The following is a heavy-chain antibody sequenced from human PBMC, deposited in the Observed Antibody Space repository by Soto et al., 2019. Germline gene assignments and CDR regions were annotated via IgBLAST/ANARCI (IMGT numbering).Heavy chain of an antibody. CDR3: ARRPIQVYGMDV. D-gene: IGHD5-18*01. Sequence: EVQLVQSGAEVKKPGESLKISCKGSGYDFSDYWIVWVRQMPGKGLEWMGIIYPGDSDTRYSPSFQGQVTISADKTISSVYLQWSSLKASDTAMYYCARRPIQVYGMDVWGQGTAVTVS. CDR1: GYDFSDYW. V-gene: IGHV5-51*01. CDR2: IYPGDSDT. J-gene: IGHJ6*02.